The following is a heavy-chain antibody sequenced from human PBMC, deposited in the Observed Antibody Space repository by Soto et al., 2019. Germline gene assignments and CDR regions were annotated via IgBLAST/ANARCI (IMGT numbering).Heavy chain of an antibody. D-gene: IGHD5-12*01. CDR2: IKYNGNT. CDR1: GGSISSSRCH. J-gene: IGHJ4*02. Sequence: SETLSLTCTVSGGSISSSRCHWGWIRQPPGKGLEWIASIKYNGNTFYNPSLKSRVTMSVDTSKNQFSLRLISVTAADTAKYFCAREGNLGRWLQPLDFWGQGTLVTVSS. V-gene: IGHV4-39*07. CDR3: AREGNLGRWLQPLDF.